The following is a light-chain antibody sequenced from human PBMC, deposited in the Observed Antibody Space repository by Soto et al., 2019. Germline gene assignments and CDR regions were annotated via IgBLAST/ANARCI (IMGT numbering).Light chain of an antibody. CDR3: QNYNSYSEA. Sequence: IQMTQSPSSLSASVGDRVTITCRASQDISDDVAWYQQKPGKAPKLLIYKESTLKSGVPSRFSGSGSGTELTLTISRLQPDDFATYYCQNYNSYSEACGQGTKVDIK. CDR1: QDISDD. CDR2: KES. J-gene: IGKJ1*01. V-gene: IGKV1-5*03.